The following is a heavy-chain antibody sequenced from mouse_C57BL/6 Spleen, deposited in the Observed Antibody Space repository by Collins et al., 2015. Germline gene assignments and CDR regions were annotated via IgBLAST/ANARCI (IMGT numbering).Heavy chain of an antibody. CDR3: TRYYGSSPFAY. V-gene: IGHV1-15*01. J-gene: IGHJ3*01. Sequence: QVQLQQSGAELVRPGASVTLSCKASGYTFTDYEMHWVKQTPVHGLEWIGAIDPETGGTAYNQKFKGKAILTADKSSSTAYMELRSLTSEDSAVYYCTRYYGSSPFAYWGQGDSGHCLC. D-gene: IGHD1-1*01. CDR1: GYTFTDYE. CDR2: IDPETGGT.